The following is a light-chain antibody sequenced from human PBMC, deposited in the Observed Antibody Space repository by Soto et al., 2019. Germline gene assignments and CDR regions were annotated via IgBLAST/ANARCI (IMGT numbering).Light chain of an antibody. J-gene: IGLJ1*01. V-gene: IGLV1-40*01. CDR1: SSNIGAGYH. CDR2: TNR. Sequence: QSVLTHPPSVSWAPGHRATMSCTGSSSNIGAGYHVHWYQQLPGTAPKLLIYTNRYRPSGVPDRFSGSRSGTSASLAITGLQAEDEADYYCQSYGSSLGYVFGTGTKVTVL. CDR3: QSYGSSLGYV.